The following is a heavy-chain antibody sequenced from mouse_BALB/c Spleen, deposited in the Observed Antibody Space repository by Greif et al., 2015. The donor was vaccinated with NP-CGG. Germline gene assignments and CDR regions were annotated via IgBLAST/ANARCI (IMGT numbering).Heavy chain of an antibody. CDR1: GDTFTSYW. J-gene: IGHJ2*01. D-gene: IGHD4-1*01. CDR2: IYPGSGST. CDR3: TRGGLG. V-gene: IGHV1S22*01. Sequence: LQQSGSELVRPGASVKLSCKASGDTFTSYWMHWVKQRPGQGLEWIGNIYPGSGSTNYDEKFKSKATLTVNTSSSTAYMQLSSLTSEDSAVYYCTRGGLGWGQGTTLTVSS.